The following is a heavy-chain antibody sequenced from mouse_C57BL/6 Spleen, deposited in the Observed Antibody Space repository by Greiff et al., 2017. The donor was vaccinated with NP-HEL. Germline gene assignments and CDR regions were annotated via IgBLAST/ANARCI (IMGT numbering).Heavy chain of an antibody. D-gene: IGHD1-1*01. CDR2: ISSGSSTI. J-gene: IGHJ4*01. CDR3: AKSLTTVVARDAMDY. Sequence: EVKLMESGGGLVKPGGSLKLSCAASGFTFSDYGMHWVRQAPEKGLAWVAYISSGSSTIYSAATVKGRFTISRDNAKHTLFLQMTSLRSEDTAMYFCAKSLTTVVARDAMDYWGQGTSVTVSS. CDR1: GFTFSDYG. V-gene: IGHV5-17*01.